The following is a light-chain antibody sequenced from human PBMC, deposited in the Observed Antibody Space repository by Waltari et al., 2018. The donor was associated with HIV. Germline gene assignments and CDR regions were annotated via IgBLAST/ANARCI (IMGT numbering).Light chain of an antibody. J-gene: IGKJ5*01. CDR1: LSALSSSNNKNY. CDR2: WAS. V-gene: IGKV4-1*01. CDR3: QQYYNTPSIT. Sequence: DIVMTQSPDSLAASLGQRATINRKCSLSALSSSNNKNYLAWYQQRPGQPPKLLISWASARESGVSDRISGSGSGTDFTLTINSLQAEDVAVYYCQQYYNTPSITFGQGTRLEIK.